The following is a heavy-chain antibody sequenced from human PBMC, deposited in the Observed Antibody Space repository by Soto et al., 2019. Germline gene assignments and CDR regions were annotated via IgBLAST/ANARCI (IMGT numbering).Heavy chain of an antibody. Sequence: QVQLQESGPGLVKPSQTLSLTCTVSGGSISSGDYYWSWIRQPPEKGLEWIGYIYYSGSTYYDPSLKSRVTISVDTSKTQFSLKLSSVTAADTAVYYCARLTPGYSSGWFIDYWGQGTLVTVSS. V-gene: IGHV4-30-4*01. CDR3: ARLTPGYSSGWFIDY. CDR2: IYYSGST. D-gene: IGHD6-19*01. CDR1: GGSISSGDYY. J-gene: IGHJ4*02.